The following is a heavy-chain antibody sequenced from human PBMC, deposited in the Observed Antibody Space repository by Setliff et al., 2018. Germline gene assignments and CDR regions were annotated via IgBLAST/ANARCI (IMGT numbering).Heavy chain of an antibody. D-gene: IGHD4-4*01. J-gene: IGHJ4*02. CDR1: GGSISTYY. CDR2: IYYSGTT. CDR3: ARGAYIGLDY. Sequence: SETLSLTCTVSGGSISTYYWTWIRQPPGKALEWSGYIYYSGTTNYSTSLKRRVTISIDMSKNQFSLKLNSVTAADTAVYYCARGAYIGLDYWGQGTLVTVSS. V-gene: IGHV4-59*01.